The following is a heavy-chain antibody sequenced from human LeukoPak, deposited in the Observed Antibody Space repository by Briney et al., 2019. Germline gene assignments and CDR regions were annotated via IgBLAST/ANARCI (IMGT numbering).Heavy chain of an antibody. CDR1: GFTFSSYS. CDR3: ARVLDGYDLEAAFDI. V-gene: IGHV3-21*01. J-gene: IGHJ3*02. D-gene: IGHD5-12*01. CDR2: ISSSSSYI. Sequence: PGGSLRLSCAASGFTFSSYSMNWVRQAPGKGLEWVSSISSSSSYIYYADSVKGRFTISRDNAKHSLYLQMNSLRAEDTAVYYCARVLDGYDLEAAFDIWGQGTMVTVSS.